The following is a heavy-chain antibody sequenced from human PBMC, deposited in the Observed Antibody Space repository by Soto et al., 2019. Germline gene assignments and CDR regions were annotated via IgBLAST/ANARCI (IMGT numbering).Heavy chain of an antibody. CDR3: ARDRDGPATLYYFDY. V-gene: IGHV4-4*07. J-gene: IGHJ4*02. CDR2: VYTSGST. CDR1: GGSISSYY. Sequence: QVQLQESGPGLVKPSETLSLTCTVSGGSISSYYWSWIRQPAGKGLEWIGRVYTSGSTNYNPSLKRRVTMSVDTSKNQFSLKLSSVTAADAAGYYCARDRDGPATLYYFDYWGQGTLVTVSS. D-gene: IGHD1-26*01.